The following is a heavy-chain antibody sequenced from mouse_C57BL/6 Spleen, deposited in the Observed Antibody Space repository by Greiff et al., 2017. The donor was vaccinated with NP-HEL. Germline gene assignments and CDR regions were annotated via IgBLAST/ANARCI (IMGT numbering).Heavy chain of an antibody. CDR2: INPNNGGT. V-gene: IGHV1-22*01. Sequence: EVQLQQSGPELVKPGASVKMSCKASGYTFTDYNMHWVKQSHGKSLEWIGYINPNNGGTSYNQKFKGKATLTVNKSSSTAYMELRSLTSEDSAVYYCARGGDGSSYVYWYFDVWGTGTTVTVSS. D-gene: IGHD1-1*01. CDR3: ARGGDGSSYVYWYFDV. J-gene: IGHJ1*03. CDR1: GYTFTDYN.